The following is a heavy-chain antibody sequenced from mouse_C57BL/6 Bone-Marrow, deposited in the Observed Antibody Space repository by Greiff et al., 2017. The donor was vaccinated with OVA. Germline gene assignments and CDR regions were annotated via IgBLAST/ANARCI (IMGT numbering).Heavy chain of an antibody. CDR1: GYTFTSYW. Sequence: QVQLQQPGTELVKPGASVKLSCKASGYTFTSYWMHWVKQRPGQGLEWIGNINPSTGGTNYNEKFKSKATLTVDKSSSTAYMQLSSLTSEDSAVYYCARVSMVTGGYYFDYWGQGTTLTVSS. CDR3: ARVSMVTGGYYFDY. CDR2: INPSTGGT. V-gene: IGHV1-53*01. D-gene: IGHD2-2*01. J-gene: IGHJ2*01.